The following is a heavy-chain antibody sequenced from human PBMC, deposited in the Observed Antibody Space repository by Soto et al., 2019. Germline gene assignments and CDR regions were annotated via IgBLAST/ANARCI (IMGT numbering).Heavy chain of an antibody. CDR2: MNPNTGNS. D-gene: IGHD1-1*01. V-gene: IGHV1-8*01. J-gene: IGHJ4*02. CDR3: ARRAETNGWNGFGADKYYFDF. Sequence: ASVKVSCQAFGYTFTSYGIAWVREATGQGVEWMGCMNPNTGNSGYAQKFQGRVTMTSDTSISTAHMELSSLRSEDTAVYYCARRAETNGWNGFGADKYYFDFWGQGTLVTVSS. CDR1: GYTFTSYG.